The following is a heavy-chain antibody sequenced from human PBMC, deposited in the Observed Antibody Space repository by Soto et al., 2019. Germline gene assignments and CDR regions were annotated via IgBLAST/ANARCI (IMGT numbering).Heavy chain of an antibody. Sequence: GGSLRLSCAASGFTFSSYAMSWVRQAPGKGLEWVSVISDSGGSTYYADSVKGRFTISRDNSKNTQYLQMYSLRAEDTAVYYCSKDFPDDSSSLFDYWGQGTLVTVSS. CDR1: GFTFSSYA. J-gene: IGHJ4*02. V-gene: IGHV3-23*01. CDR2: ISDSGGST. D-gene: IGHD6-6*01. CDR3: SKDFPDDSSSLFDY.